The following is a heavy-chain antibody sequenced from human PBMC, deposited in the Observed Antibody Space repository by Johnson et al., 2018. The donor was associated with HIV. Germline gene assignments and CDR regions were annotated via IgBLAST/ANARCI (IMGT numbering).Heavy chain of an antibody. CDR1: GFTFSSYG. V-gene: IGHV3-30*18. CDR2: ISYDGSNN. D-gene: IGHD6-13*01. Sequence: QVQLVESGGNLVQPGGSLRLSCAASGFTFSSYGMHWVRQAPGKGLGWVAVISYDGSNNYYADSVKGRFTISRDNSKNTLYLQMNSLRAEDTAVYYCAKPRQPSDAFDIWGQGTMVTVSS. CDR3: AKPRQPSDAFDI. J-gene: IGHJ3*02.